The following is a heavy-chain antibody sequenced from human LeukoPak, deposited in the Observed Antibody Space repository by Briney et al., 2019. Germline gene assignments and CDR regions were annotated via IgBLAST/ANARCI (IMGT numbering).Heavy chain of an antibody. D-gene: IGHD5-24*01. J-gene: IGHJ3*02. Sequence: PSETLSLTCSVSGGSISSYYWSWIRQPPGKGLEWIGYIYYSGSTNYNPSLKSRVTISVDTSKNQFSLKLSSVTAADTAVYYCARGDCGMATGDDAFDIWGQGTMVTVSS. CDR3: ARGDCGMATGDDAFDI. CDR1: GGSISSYY. V-gene: IGHV4-59*01. CDR2: IYYSGST.